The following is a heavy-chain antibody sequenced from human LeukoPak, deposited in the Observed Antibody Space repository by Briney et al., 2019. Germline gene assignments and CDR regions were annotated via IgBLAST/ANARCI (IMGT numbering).Heavy chain of an antibody. V-gene: IGHV4-59*01. D-gene: IGHD5-12*01. J-gene: IGHJ6*03. CDR1: GDSISSYY. CDR3: ARSRGYKNYYYYYYMDV. Sequence: SETLSLTCTVSGDSISSYYWSWIRQPPGKGLEWIGYIYYSGSTNYNPSLKSRVTISVDTSKNQFSLKVSSVTAADTAVYYCARSRGYKNYYYYYYMDVWGKGTTVTVSS. CDR2: IYYSGST.